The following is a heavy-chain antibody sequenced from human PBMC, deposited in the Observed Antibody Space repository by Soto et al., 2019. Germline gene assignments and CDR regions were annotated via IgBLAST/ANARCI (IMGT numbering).Heavy chain of an antibody. Sequence: QVQLVQSGAEVKKPGAAVKVSCKASGYTFTSYGISWVRQAPGQGLEWMGWISAYNGNTNYAQKLQGRVTMTTDTSTSTAYMELRSLRSDDTAVYYCARWYQLPTGGLYYYYGMDVWGQGTTVTVSS. J-gene: IGHJ6*02. CDR1: GYTFTSYG. D-gene: IGHD2-2*01. CDR2: ISAYNGNT. V-gene: IGHV1-18*01. CDR3: ARWYQLPTGGLYYYYGMDV.